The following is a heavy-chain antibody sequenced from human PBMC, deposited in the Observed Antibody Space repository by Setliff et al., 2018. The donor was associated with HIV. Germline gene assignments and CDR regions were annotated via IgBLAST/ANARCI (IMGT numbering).Heavy chain of an antibody. CDR1: GGSFSGYY. J-gene: IGHJ4*02. Sequence: SETLSLTCGGYGGSFSGYYWSWIRQPPGKGLEWIGEINHSGNMNYNPSLKSRVTISVDTSKNQFSLKLNSVTAADTAVYYCARAHRYTSSWSVAYFDYWGQGTLVTVSS. D-gene: IGHD6-13*01. V-gene: IGHV4-34*01. CDR3: ARAHRYTSSWSVAYFDY. CDR2: INHSGNM.